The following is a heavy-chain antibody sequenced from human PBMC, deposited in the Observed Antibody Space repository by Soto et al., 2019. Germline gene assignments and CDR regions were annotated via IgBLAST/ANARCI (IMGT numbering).Heavy chain of an antibody. J-gene: IGHJ3*02. Sequence: QVQLVQSGAEVKKPGSSVKDSCKDSGGTLNTYSMLWVRQAPGQGLEWMGRIIPMLGVRNYAQRFQDRVTITADKSTATVHMELSSLTSEDSALYYCTIGSWSGEVFDIWGQGTMVTVSS. V-gene: IGHV1-69*02. CDR2: IIPMLGVR. CDR1: GGTLNTYS. D-gene: IGHD2-21*01. CDR3: TIGSWSGEVFDI.